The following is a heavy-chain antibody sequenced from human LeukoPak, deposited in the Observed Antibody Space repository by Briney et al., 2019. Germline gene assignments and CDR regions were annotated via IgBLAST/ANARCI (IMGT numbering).Heavy chain of an antibody. CDR2: IGNSAGYT. Sequence: PGGSLRLSCAAPGFTFSTFAMSWVRQAPGKGLEWVSTIGNSAGYTYYADSVKGRFTISRDNSKNTLYLQMNSLRAGDTAVYYCAKDEGWVLKGYYSDYCGQGILVTVSS. V-gene: IGHV3-23*01. D-gene: IGHD1-26*01. CDR1: GFTFSTFA. CDR3: AKDEGWVLKGYYSDY. J-gene: IGHJ4*02.